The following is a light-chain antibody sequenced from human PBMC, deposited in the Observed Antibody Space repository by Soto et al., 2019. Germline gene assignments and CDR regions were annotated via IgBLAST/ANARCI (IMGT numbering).Light chain of an antibody. CDR2: GAS. J-gene: IGKJ1*01. Sequence: EIVMTQSPATLSVSPVGIATLSCMASQSISGALAWYQQKPGQAPRLLIYGASTRATSFPDRFSGSGSGTDFTLTISRLEPEDFAVYWCQQYDSSPRTFGQGTKVDIK. CDR3: QQYDSSPRT. CDR1: QSISGA. V-gene: IGKV3-15*01.